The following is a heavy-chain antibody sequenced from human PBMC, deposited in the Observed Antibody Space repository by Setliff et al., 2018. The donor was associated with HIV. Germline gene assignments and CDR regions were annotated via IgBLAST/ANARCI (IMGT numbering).Heavy chain of an antibody. CDR3: ARRTLITGYDY. J-gene: IGHJ4*02. CDR2: IYYSGST. V-gene: IGHV4-39*01. D-gene: IGHD3-16*01. CDR1: GGSISSYY. Sequence: SETLSLTCTVSGGSISSYYWGWIRQPPGKGLEWIGSIYYSGSTNYNPSPTSRVTLSVDTSKNQFSLKLSSVTAADTAVYYCARRTLITGYDYWGQGTLVTVSS.